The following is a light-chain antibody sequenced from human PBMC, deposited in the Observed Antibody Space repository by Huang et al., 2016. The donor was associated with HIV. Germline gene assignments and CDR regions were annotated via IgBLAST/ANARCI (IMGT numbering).Light chain of an antibody. CDR3: QQYYSSPQT. Sequence: DIVMTQSPDSLAVSLGERATLHCKSSQSVYATYTERDYLAWFQQKPGQPPKLRLLWSSSREAGVPDRFSGSGSGSDFTLTIANLEPEDAACYYCQQYYSSPQTFGQGTRV. CDR2: WSS. CDR1: QSVYATYTERDY. V-gene: IGKV4-1*01. J-gene: IGKJ1*01.